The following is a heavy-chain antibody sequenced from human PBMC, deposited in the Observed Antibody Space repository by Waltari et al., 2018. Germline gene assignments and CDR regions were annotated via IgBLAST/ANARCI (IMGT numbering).Heavy chain of an antibody. J-gene: IGHJ4*02. CDR2: SYYRGST. Sequence: QVQLQESGPGLVKPSETLSLTCTVSGGSISSYYWSWIRQPPGKGLEWIGYSYYRGSTNYNPSLNRRVTMSVDTSKNQFSRKRSSVTAADTAVYYCARNSGYVPLPDYWGQGTLVTVSS. CDR1: GGSISSYY. D-gene: IGHD5-12*01. CDR3: ARNSGYVPLPDY. V-gene: IGHV4-59*01.